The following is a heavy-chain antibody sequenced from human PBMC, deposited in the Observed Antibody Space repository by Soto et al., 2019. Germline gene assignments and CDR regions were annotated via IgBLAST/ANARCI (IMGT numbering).Heavy chain of an antibody. V-gene: IGHV5-51*01. CDR1: GYSFTNYW. CDR3: ARPREAGKYYYGVDV. J-gene: IGHJ6*02. CDR2: IYPGDSDI. Sequence: PGESLKIFCKGSGYSFTNYWIGWVRQMPGRGLEWMGIIYPGDSDIRYSPSFQGQVTISADKSISTAYLQWSSLKASDTAMYYCARPREAGKYYYGVDVWGQGTTVTVSS. D-gene: IGHD6-19*01.